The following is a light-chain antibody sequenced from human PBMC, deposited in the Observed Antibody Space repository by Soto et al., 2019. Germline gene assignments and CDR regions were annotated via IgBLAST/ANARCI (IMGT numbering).Light chain of an antibody. CDR2: GAS. J-gene: IGKJ3*01. CDR3: HQYGSSPFT. V-gene: IGKV3-20*01. CDR1: QSVSANY. Sequence: EVVLTQSPATLSLSPGERATLSCRADQSVSANYLAWYQQKPGQAPRLLIYGASSRATGIPDRFSGSGSGTDFTLTISRLEPGDFAVFYCHQYGSSPFTFGPGTKVDIK.